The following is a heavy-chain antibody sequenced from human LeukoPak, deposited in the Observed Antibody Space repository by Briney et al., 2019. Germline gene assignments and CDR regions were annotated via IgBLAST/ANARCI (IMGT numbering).Heavy chain of an antibody. CDR1: GFTFSDYY. V-gene: IGHV3-11*01. D-gene: IGHD4-17*01. J-gene: IGHJ4*02. CDR3: AAGEDYGDYGGDY. Sequence: GGSLRLSCAASGFTFSDYYMSWIRQAPGKGLEWVSYISSSGSTIYYADSVKGRFTISRDNSKNTLYLQMNSLRAEDTAVYYCAAGEDYGDYGGDYWGQGTLVTVSS. CDR2: ISSSGSTI.